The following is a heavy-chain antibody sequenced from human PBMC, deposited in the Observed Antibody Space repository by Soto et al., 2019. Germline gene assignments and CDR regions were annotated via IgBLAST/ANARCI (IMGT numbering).Heavy chain of an antibody. D-gene: IGHD5-12*01. V-gene: IGHV4-59*08. Sequence: PSETLSLTCTVSGVSISNYYWNWIRQPPGKGLEWIGYIYSTGSTRYNPSLQSRVTISVDTSKNQFSLKLTSVTAADTAIYYCARRIVSTETFDYWGQGTLVTVSS. CDR1: GVSISNYY. J-gene: IGHJ4*02. CDR3: ARRIVSTETFDY. CDR2: IYSTGST.